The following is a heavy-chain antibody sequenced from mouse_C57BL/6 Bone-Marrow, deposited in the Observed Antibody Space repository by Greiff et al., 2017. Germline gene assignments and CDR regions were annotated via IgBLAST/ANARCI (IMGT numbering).Heavy chain of an antibody. J-gene: IGHJ2*01. CDR1: GFTFSSYA. CDR3: ARDAYYYGSPYYFDY. Sequence: VKLVESGGGLVKPGGSLKLSCAASGFTFSSYAMSWVRQTPEKRLEWVATISDGGSYTYYPDNVKGRFTISRDNAKNNLYLQMSHLKSEDTAMYYCARDAYYYGSPYYFDYWGQGTTLTVSS. V-gene: IGHV5-4*01. CDR2: ISDGGSYT. D-gene: IGHD1-1*01.